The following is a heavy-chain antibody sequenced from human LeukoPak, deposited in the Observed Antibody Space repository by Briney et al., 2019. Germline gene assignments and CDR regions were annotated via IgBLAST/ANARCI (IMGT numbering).Heavy chain of an antibody. CDR3: ARDASYKFESSGSLPFDY. CDR1: GGSFSDYY. Sequence: SETLSLTCAVYGGSFSDYYWSWIRQPPGKGLEWIGEINHTGSTKYNPSLNNRVTISVDTSKNQFSLRVTSVTAADTAVYYCARDASYKFESSGSLPFDYWGQGTLVTVSS. D-gene: IGHD3-22*01. CDR2: INHTGST. J-gene: IGHJ4*02. V-gene: IGHV4-34*01.